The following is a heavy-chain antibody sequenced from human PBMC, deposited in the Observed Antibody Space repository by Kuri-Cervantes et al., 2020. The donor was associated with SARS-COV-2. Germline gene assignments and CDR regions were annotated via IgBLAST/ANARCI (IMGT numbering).Heavy chain of an antibody. Sequence: GESLKISCAACGFTFSSYSMNWVRQAPGQGLEWVSSISSSSSYIYYSDSVKGRFTISRDNAKNSLYLQMNSLRAEDTAVYYCARAGRWLQSTPFDYWGQGTLVTVSS. CDR1: GFTFSSYS. CDR2: ISSSSSYI. D-gene: IGHD5-24*01. V-gene: IGHV3-21*01. J-gene: IGHJ4*02. CDR3: ARAGRWLQSTPFDY.